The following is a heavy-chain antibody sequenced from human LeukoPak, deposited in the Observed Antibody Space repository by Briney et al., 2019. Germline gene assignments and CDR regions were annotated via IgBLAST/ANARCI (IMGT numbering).Heavy chain of an antibody. CDR2: ISSSSSYI. D-gene: IGHD5-24*01. V-gene: IGHV3-21*01. CDR1: GFTVSSNY. J-gene: IGHJ4*02. Sequence: GGSLRLSCAASGFTVSSNYMSWVRQAPGKGLEWVSSISSSSSYIYYADSVKGRFTISRDNAKDSLYLQMNSLRAEDTAVYYCARGLGDGYGYWGQGTLVTVSS. CDR3: ARGLGDGYGY.